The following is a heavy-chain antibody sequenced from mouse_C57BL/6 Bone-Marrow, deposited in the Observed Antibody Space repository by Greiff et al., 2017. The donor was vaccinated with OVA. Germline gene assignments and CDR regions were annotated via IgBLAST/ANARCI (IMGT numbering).Heavy chain of an antibody. CDR2: INPNYGTT. CDR3: AREDLLWYPYAMDY. D-gene: IGHD2-1*01. Sequence: EVQLKESGPELVKPGASVKISCKASGYSFTDYNMNWVKQSNGKSLEWIGVINPNYGTTSYNQKFKGKATLTVDQSSSTAYMQLNSLTSEDSAVYYCAREDLLWYPYAMDYWGQGTSVTVSS. J-gene: IGHJ4*01. V-gene: IGHV1-39*01. CDR1: GYSFTDYN.